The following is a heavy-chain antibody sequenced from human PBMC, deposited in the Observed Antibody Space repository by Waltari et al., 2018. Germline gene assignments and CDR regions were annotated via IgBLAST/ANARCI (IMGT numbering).Heavy chain of an antibody. CDR2: IYYTGGT. CDR3: ARHIRYSSTWYGFDY. D-gene: IGHD6-13*01. Sequence: QLQLQESGPGLVKPSETLSLTCTVSGGSISSSTSYWGWIRQPPGKGLEWIGSIYYTGGTYHNPSLKSRVTISVDTSKNQFSLKLSSVTAADTAVYYCARHIRYSSTWYGFDYWGQGTLVTVSS. J-gene: IGHJ4*02. V-gene: IGHV4-39*07. CDR1: GGSISSSTSY.